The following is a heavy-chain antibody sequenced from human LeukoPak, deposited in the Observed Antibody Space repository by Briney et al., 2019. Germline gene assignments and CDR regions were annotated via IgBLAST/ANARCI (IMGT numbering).Heavy chain of an antibody. D-gene: IGHD6-19*01. Sequence: PSETLSLTCAVYGGSFSGYYWSWIRQPPGKGLEWIGEINHSGSTNYNPSLKSRVTISVDTSKNQFSLKLSSVTAADTAVYYYASAVAVAGFSYFDYWGQGTLVTVSS. CDR2: INHSGST. CDR1: GGSFSGYY. V-gene: IGHV4-34*01. J-gene: IGHJ4*02. CDR3: ASAVAVAGFSYFDY.